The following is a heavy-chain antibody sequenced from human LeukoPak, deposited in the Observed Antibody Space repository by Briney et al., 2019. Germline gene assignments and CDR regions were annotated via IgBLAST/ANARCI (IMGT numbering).Heavy chain of an antibody. V-gene: IGHV4-30-4*08. CDR1: GGSISSGDYY. CDR2: IYYSGST. CDR3: ARGGSITRVWWFDP. D-gene: IGHD1-1*01. J-gene: IGHJ5*02. Sequence: SETLSLTCTVSGGSISSGDYYWSWIRQPPGKGLEWIGYIYYSGSTYYNPSLKSRVTISVDTSKNQFSLKLTTVNAADTALNYRARGGSITRVWWFDPGGRETWVTVP.